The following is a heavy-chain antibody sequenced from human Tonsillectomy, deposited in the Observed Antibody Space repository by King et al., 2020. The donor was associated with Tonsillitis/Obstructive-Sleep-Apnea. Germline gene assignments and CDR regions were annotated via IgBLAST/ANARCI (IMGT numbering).Heavy chain of an antibody. J-gene: IGHJ4*02. CDR1: GGSFTDYY. CDR3: ARAPYYGDDY. D-gene: IGHD4-17*01. CDR2: INHSGST. Sequence: VQLQQWGAGLLKPSETLSLNCGVYGGSFTDYYWSWIRQPPGKGLEWIGEINHSGSTNYNPSLESRVAISVDTSKNQFSLKLTSVTAADTAIYYCARAPYYGDDYWGQGTLVTVSS. V-gene: IGHV4-34*01.